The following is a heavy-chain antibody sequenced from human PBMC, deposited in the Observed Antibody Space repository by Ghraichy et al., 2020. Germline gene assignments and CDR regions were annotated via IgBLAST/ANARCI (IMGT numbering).Heavy chain of an antibody. CDR1: GFTFSSYS. D-gene: IGHD6-6*01. V-gene: IGHV3-21*01. J-gene: IGHJ1*01. CDR2: ISSSSSYI. Sequence: GGSLRLSCAASGFTFSSYSMNWVRQAPGKGLEWVSSISSSSSYIYYADSVKGRFTISRDNAKNSLYLQMNSLRAEDTAVYYCARDFGAARHQYFQHWGQGTLVTVSS. CDR3: ARDFGAARHQYFQH.